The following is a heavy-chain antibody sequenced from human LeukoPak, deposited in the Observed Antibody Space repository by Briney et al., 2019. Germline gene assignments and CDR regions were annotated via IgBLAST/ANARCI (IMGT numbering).Heavy chain of an antibody. CDR1: GGSFSGYY. J-gene: IGHJ3*02. Sequence: PSETLSLTCAVYGGSFSGYYWSWIRQPPGKGLEWIGEINHSGSTNYNPSLKSRVTISVDTSKNQFSLKLSSVTAADTAVLYCARESGSESYTHDAFDIWGQGTMVTVSS. D-gene: IGHD3-10*01. V-gene: IGHV4-34*01. CDR2: INHSGST. CDR3: ARESGSESYTHDAFDI.